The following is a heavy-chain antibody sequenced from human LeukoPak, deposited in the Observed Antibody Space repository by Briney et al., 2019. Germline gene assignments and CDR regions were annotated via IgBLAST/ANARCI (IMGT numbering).Heavy chain of an antibody. CDR3: ARVTWFGEPVGYYYMDV. CDR2: IYTSGST. CDR1: GGSISSGSYY. V-gene: IGHV4-61*02. J-gene: IGHJ6*03. Sequence: PSQTLSLTCTVSGGSISSGSYYWSWIRQPAGKGLEWIGRIYTSGSTNYNPSLKSRVTISVDTSKNQFSLKLSSVTAADTAVYYCARVTWFGEPVGYYYMDVWGKGTTVTVSS. D-gene: IGHD3-10*01.